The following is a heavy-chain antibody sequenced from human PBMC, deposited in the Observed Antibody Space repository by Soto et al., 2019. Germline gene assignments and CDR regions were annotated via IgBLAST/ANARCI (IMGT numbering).Heavy chain of an antibody. CDR1: AFSFKNYE. Sequence: PGGSLRLSCAASAFSFKNYEMNWVRQAPGKGLDWISYISSSGTTIYYADSVKGRFTISRDNAKNSLYLQMNSLRAEDTAVYYCARDDVVVPAAIGYYYYGMDVWGQGTTVTVSS. CDR2: ISSSGTTI. CDR3: ARDDVVVPAAIGYYYYGMDV. V-gene: IGHV3-48*03. J-gene: IGHJ6*02. D-gene: IGHD2-2*01.